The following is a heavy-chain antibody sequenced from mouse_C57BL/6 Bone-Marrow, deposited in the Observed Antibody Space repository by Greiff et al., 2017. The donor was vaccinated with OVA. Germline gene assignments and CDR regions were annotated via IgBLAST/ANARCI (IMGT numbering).Heavy chain of an antibody. CDR2: IRLKSDNYAT. J-gene: IGHJ2*01. D-gene: IGHD2-12*01. CDR1: GFTFSDAW. Sequence: EVKLMESGGGLVQPGGSMKLSCAASGFTFSDAWMDWVRQSPEKGLEWVAQIRLKSDNYATHYAESVKGRFTISRDDSKSSVYLQMNNLRAEDTGIYYCSYYTYWGQGTTLTVSS. CDR3: SYYTY. V-gene: IGHV6-3*01.